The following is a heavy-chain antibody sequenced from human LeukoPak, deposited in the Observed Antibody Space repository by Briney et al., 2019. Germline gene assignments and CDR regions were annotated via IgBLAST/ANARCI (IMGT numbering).Heavy chain of an antibody. Sequence: SQTLSLTCAVSGGSISSGGYSWSWIRQPPGKGLEWIGYIYHSGSTYYNPSLKSRVTMSVDTSKNQFSLKLSSVTAADTAVYYCARVSGTNWFDPWGQGTLVTVSS. V-gene: IGHV4-30-2*01. J-gene: IGHJ5*02. CDR1: GGSISSGGYS. CDR2: IYHSGST. CDR3: ARVSGTNWFDP.